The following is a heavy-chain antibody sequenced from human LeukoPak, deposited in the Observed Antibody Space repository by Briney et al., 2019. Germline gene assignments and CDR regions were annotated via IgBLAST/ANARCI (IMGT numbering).Heavy chain of an antibody. CDR2: INPNSGDT. J-gene: IGHJ4*02. Sequence: EASVKDSCKTSGYTFTGYHTHWVRQAPGQGLEWMGRINPNSGDTNYAQKFQGRVTMTRDTSISTAYMELSRLTSDDTAMYYCARDYCSSTSCLFDYWGQGTLVTVSS. D-gene: IGHD2-2*01. CDR3: ARDYCSSTSCLFDY. V-gene: IGHV1-2*06. CDR1: GYTFTGYH.